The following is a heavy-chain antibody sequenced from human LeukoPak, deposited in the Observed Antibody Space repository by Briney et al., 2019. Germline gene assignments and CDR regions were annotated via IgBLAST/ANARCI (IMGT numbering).Heavy chain of an antibody. CDR1: GYSISSCYY. D-gene: IGHD2-2*01. CDR2: IYQSGST. CDR3: ARDVDCSSTSCNVFAFDI. Sequence: SETLSLTCVVSGYSISSCYYWGWIRQPPGKGLEWIGSIYQSGSTYYNPSLKSRVTISLDTSKNQFSLKLSSVTAADTAVYYCARDVDCSSTSCNVFAFDIWGQGTMVTVSS. V-gene: IGHV4-38-2*02. J-gene: IGHJ3*02.